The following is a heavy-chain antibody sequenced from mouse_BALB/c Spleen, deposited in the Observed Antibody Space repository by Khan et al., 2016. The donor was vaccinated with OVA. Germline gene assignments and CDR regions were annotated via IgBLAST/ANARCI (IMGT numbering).Heavy chain of an antibody. CDR1: GYTFTSYT. V-gene: IGHV1-4*01. D-gene: IGHD6-1*01. J-gene: IGHJ3*01. CDR2: INPSNGYT. Sequence: QVQLQQSGAELARPGASVKMSCKASGYTFTSYTMHWVKQRPGQGLEWIGYINPSNGYTNYNQKFRDQATLTADKSSSTAYMQLSSLTSEDSAVSYCARVGSKQSNDAAWVADWGKETLVTISP. CDR3: ARVGSKQSNDAAWVAD.